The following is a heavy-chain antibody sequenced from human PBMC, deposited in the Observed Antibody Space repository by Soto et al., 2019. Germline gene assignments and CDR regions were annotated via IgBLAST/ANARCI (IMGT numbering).Heavy chain of an antibody. V-gene: IGHV1-69*01. J-gene: IGHJ6*02. D-gene: IGHD5-12*01. CDR2: IIPIFGTA. Sequence: QVQLVQSGAEVKKPGSSVKVSCKASGGTFSSYAISWVRQAPGQGLEWMGGIIPIFGTANYAQKFQGRVTITADETPRTAHKGASRLGSEGKGGDFLAGEPPSPRRWLQSGDGMDVCGQGTTVTVSS. CDR3: AGEPPSPRRWLQSGDGMDV. CDR1: GGTFSSYA.